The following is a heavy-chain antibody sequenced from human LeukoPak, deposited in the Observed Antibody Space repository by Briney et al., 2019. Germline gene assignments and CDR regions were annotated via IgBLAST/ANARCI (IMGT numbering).Heavy chain of an antibody. V-gene: IGHV1-18*01. CDR3: ARGEVPAASYYMDV. D-gene: IGHD2-2*01. Sequence: GASVNVFCKASGYTFTIYGISCVRQAPGQGLEWMGWISVYNGNTNYAQKLQGRDTMTTDTSTSTAYMEQRSLRSDDTAVYYCARGEVPAASYYMDVWGKGTTVTVSS. CDR1: GYTFTIYG. J-gene: IGHJ6*03. CDR2: ISVYNGNT.